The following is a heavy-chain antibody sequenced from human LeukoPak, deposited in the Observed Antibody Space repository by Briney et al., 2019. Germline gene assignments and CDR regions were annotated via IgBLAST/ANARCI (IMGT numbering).Heavy chain of an antibody. Sequence: GGSLRLSCAASGFTFSSYAMSWVRQAPGKGLEWVSAISGSGDSTYYGDSVKGRFTISRDNSKNTLYLQVNSLRAEDTAVYYCAKTRPLDSSSWSHGDYWGQGTLVTVSS. CDR1: GFTFSSYA. V-gene: IGHV3-23*01. CDR2: ISGSGDST. J-gene: IGHJ4*02. D-gene: IGHD6-13*01. CDR3: AKTRPLDSSSWSHGDY.